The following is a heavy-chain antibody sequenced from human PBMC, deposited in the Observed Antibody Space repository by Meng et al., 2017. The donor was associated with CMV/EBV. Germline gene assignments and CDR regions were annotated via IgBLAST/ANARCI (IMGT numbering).Heavy chain of an antibody. D-gene: IGHD2-2*01. CDR2: IYYSGST. J-gene: IGHJ4*02. CDR3: ARDACNSSTSCYYFDY. CDR1: GSIRSGGYY. Sequence: GSIRSGGYYWSWIRQPPGKGLEWIGYIYYSGSTYYNPSLKSRVTISVDTSKNQFSLKLSSVTAADTAVYYCARDACNSSTSCYYFDYWGQGTLVTVSS. V-gene: IGHV4-31*02.